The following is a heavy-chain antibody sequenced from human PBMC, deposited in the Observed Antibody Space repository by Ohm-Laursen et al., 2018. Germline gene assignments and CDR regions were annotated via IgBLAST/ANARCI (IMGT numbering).Heavy chain of an antibody. CDR2: ISSSSTI. V-gene: IGHV3-48*01. Sequence: SLRLSCTASGFTFSSYSMNWVRQAPGKGLEWVSYISSSSTIYYADSVKGRFTISRDNAKNSLYLQMNSLRAEDTAVYYCARDKNLGYCSGGSCSRDYWGQGTLVTVSS. D-gene: IGHD2-15*01. CDR3: ARDKNLGYCSGGSCSRDY. CDR1: GFTFSSYS. J-gene: IGHJ4*02.